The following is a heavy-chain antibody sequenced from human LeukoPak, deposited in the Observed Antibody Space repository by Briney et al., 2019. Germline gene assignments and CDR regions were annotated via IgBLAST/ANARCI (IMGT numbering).Heavy chain of an antibody. CDR2: IGGGET. J-gene: IGHJ3*02. Sequence: GGSLRLSCAASGFTFSSYSMNWVRQAPGKGPEWVSVIGGGETYYTDSVKGRFIISRDNSKNTVSLQMNSLRPEDTAVYYCAKDSWSHNGVYDPFDIWGQGTVVTVSS. D-gene: IGHD2-8*01. CDR1: GFTFSSYS. CDR3: AKDSWSHNGVYDPFDI. V-gene: IGHV3-23*01.